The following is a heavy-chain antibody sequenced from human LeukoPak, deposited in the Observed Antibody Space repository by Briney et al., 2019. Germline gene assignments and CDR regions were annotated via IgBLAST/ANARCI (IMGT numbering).Heavy chain of an antibody. CDR2: IYSGGST. CDR1: GFTVSSNY. J-gene: IGHJ4*02. CDR3: ARVGVAVAGTVGYFEY. D-gene: IGHD6-19*01. V-gene: IGHV3-66*01. Sequence: GGSLRLSCAASGFTVSSNYVSWVRQAPGKGLECVLVIYSGGSTYYADSVKGRFTISRDNSKNTLYLQMNSLRAEDTAVYYCARVGVAVAGTVGYFEYWGQGTLVTVSS.